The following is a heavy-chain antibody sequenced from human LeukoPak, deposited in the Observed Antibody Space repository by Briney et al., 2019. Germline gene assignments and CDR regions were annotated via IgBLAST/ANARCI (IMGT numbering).Heavy chain of an antibody. CDR3: ARIAVGAMSDYHYGMDV. Sequence: SGPTLVKPTQTLTLTCTFSGFSLSTSGVGVGWIRQPPGKPLEWLALIYWHDDKRYSPSLKTRLTISKDTSKNQVVLTMTNMDPEDTATYYCARIAVGAMSDYHYGMDVWGQGTTATVSS. J-gene: IGHJ6*02. CDR1: GFSLSTSGVG. CDR2: IYWHDDK. V-gene: IGHV2-5*01. D-gene: IGHD1-26*01.